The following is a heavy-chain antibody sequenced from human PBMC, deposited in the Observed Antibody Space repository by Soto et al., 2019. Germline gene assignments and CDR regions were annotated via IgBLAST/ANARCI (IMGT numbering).Heavy chain of an antibody. V-gene: IGHV5-10-1*01. CDR2: IDPSDSYT. CDR1: GYIFTSYW. D-gene: IGHD2-2*01. CDR3: AAPKQLSMGYYYGMDV. Sequence: GESLKISRKGSGYIFTSYWISWVRQMPGEGLEWMGRIDPSDSYTNYSPSFQGHVTISADKSISTAYLQWSSLKASDTAMYYCAAPKQLSMGYYYGMDVWGQGTTVTVSS. J-gene: IGHJ6*02.